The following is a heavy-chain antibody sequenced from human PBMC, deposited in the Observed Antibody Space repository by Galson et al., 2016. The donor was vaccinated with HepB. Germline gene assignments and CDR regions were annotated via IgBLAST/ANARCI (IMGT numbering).Heavy chain of an antibody. CDR1: GGTFTTYA. CDR3: ERYDNGRNSDRNF. Sequence: SVKVSCKASGGTFTTYAISWVRQAPGQGLEWMGGIIPIFGSANYAQKFQGRVTITADKSTDTAYMELSSLTSEDTAVDYCERYDNGRNSDRNFWGQGTLVTVSS. D-gene: IGHD4-23*01. J-gene: IGHJ4*02. CDR2: IIPIFGSA. V-gene: IGHV1-69*06.